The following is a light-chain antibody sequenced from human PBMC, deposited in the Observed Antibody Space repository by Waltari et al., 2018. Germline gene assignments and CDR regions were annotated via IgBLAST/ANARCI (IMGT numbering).Light chain of an antibody. CDR3: NSFAGSDTVV. CDR1: SGDIGAYNS. J-gene: IGLJ2*01. V-gene: IGLV2-8*01. Sequence: QSALTQPPSASGSPGQSVTISCTGTSGDIGAYNSVNWYRQHPGKVPKLMSYDVNRRPSGVPDRFSGSKSGNPASLTVSGLQPEDEAVYYCNSFAGSDTVVFGGGTTLTVL. CDR2: DVN.